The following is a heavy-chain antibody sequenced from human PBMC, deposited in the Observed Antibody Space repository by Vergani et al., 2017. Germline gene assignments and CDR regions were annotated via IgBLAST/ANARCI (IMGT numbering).Heavy chain of an antibody. D-gene: IGHD5-12*01. CDR1: GGSISSSSYY. V-gene: IGHV4-39*07. CDR2: IYYSGST. J-gene: IGHJ6*02. CDR3: ARWEFSGYDAYYYGMDV. Sequence: QLQLQESGPGLVKPSETLSLTCTVSGGSISSSSYYWGWIRQPPGKGLEWIGSIYYSGSTYYNPSLKSRVTISVDTSKNQFSLKLSSVTAADTAVYYCARWEFSGYDAYYYGMDVWGQGTTVTVSS.